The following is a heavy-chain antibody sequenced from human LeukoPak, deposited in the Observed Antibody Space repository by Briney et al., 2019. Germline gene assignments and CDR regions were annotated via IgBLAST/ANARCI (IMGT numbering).Heavy chain of an antibody. CDR2: IYYSGST. CDR1: GGSISSSSYY. J-gene: IGHJ6*03. Sequence: SETLSLTGTVSGGSISSSSYYWGWIRQPPGKGLEWIGSIYYSGSTYYNPSLKSRVTISVDTSKNQFSLKLSSVTAADTAVYYCARDRRAGTHYMDVWGKGTTVTVSS. V-gene: IGHV4-39*02. CDR3: ARDRRAGTHYMDV. D-gene: IGHD6-13*01.